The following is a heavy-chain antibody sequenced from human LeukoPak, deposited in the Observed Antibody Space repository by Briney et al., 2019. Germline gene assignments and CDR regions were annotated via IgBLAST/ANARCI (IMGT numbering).Heavy chain of an antibody. Sequence: GGSLRLSCAASGFSFRTYSMNWVRQAPGKGLEWVSSISDSGTYIYYADSVKGRFTISRDNAKNSLYLQMNRLRVEDTAVYYCVRDNPRCCGVVPANIDDYWGQGTLVTVSS. CDR1: GFSFRTYS. V-gene: IGHV3-21*01. D-gene: IGHD2-15*01. CDR2: ISDSGTYI. J-gene: IGHJ4*02. CDR3: VRDNPRCCGVVPANIDDY.